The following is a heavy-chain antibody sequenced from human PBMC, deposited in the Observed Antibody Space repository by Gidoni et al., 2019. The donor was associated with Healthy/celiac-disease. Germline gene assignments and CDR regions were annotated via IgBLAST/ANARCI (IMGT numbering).Heavy chain of an antibody. D-gene: IGHD6-13*01. V-gene: IGHV4-34*01. CDR2: INHSRIT. J-gene: IGHJ3*02. CDR1: GGSFSGYY. CDR3: ASHRRQQGI. Sequence: QVQLQQWAAGPLKPSETLSLSCAVHGGSFSGYYWSWIRQAPGKGLEWIGEINHSRITNNNPSLKSRVTISVNTSKNQFSLKLSSVTAADTAVYYCASHRRQQGIWGQGTMVTVSS.